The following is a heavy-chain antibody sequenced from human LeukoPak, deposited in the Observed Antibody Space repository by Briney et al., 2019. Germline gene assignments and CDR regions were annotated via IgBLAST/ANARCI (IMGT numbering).Heavy chain of an antibody. Sequence: GGSLRLSCAASGFTFSSYWMSWVRQAPGKGLEWVANIKQDGSEKYYVDSVKGRFTISRDNAKNSLYLQMNSLRAEDTAVYYCARDVTAGIAAAGYFDYWGQGTLVTVSS. CDR2: IKQDGSEK. V-gene: IGHV3-7*01. D-gene: IGHD6-13*01. CDR1: GFTFSSYW. CDR3: ARDVTAGIAAAGYFDY. J-gene: IGHJ4*02.